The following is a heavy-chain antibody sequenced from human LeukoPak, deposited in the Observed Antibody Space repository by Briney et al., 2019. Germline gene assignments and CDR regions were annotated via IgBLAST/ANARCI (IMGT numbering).Heavy chain of an antibody. Sequence: PVGSLRLSCAASGFTFSDYYMSWIRQAPGKGLEWVSYISSSGSTIYYADSVKGRFTISRDNAKNSLYLQMNSLRAEDTAVYYCAGTIFGNYYYYMDVWGKGTTVTVSS. D-gene: IGHD3-3*01. CDR1: GFTFSDYY. J-gene: IGHJ6*03. CDR2: ISSSGSTI. V-gene: IGHV3-11*04. CDR3: AGTIFGNYYYYMDV.